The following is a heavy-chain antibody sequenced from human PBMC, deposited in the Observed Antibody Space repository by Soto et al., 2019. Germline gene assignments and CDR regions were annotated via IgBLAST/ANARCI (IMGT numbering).Heavy chain of an antibody. V-gene: IGHV3-64D*08. J-gene: IGHJ6*02. D-gene: IGHD3-10*02. Sequence: GESLKISCSASGFTFSSYAMHWVRQAPGKGLEYVSAISSNGGSTYYADSVKGRFTISRDNSKNTLYLQMSSLRAEDTAVYYCVKDGVSPSGITMSLIPFYGMDVWGQGTTVTVSS. CDR3: VKDGVSPSGITMSLIPFYGMDV. CDR2: ISSNGGST. CDR1: GFTFSSYA.